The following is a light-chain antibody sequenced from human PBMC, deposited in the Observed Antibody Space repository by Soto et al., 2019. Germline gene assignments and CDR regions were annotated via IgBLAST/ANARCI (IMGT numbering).Light chain of an antibody. CDR1: SSDIGSYNL. CDR3: CPYAEGGTLV. V-gene: IGLV2-23*01. J-gene: IGLJ3*02. Sequence: QSALTQPASVSGSPGQSITIACTGTSSDIGSYNLVSWYQQHPGKAPKLIIYEGSKRPSGVSNRFSGSRSDTTASLTISGLQAEDEADYFCCPYAEGGTLVFGGGTKLTVL. CDR2: EGS.